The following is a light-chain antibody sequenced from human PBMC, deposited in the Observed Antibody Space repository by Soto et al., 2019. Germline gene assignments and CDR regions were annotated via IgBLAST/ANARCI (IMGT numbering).Light chain of an antibody. CDR2: GNS. J-gene: IGLJ1*01. Sequence: QSVLTQPPSVSGAPGQRVTISCTGSSSNIGAGRDVHWYQQLPGTAPKLLIYGNSNRPSGVPDRFSVSKSGASASLAISGLRAEDEGDYFCQSCGTGLSGLYVFGTGTKLTVL. CDR1: SSNIGAGRD. CDR3: QSCGTGLSGLYV. V-gene: IGLV1-40*01.